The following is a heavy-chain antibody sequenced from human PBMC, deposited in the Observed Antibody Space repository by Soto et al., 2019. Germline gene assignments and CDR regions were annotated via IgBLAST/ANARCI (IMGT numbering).Heavy chain of an antibody. Sequence: PGESLKISCKGSGYSFTSYWIGWVRQMPGKGLEWMGIIYPGDSDTRYSPSFQGQVTISADKSISTAYLQWSSLKASDTAMYYCARQAPAANYYYYGMDVWGQGTTVTVSS. D-gene: IGHD2-2*01. V-gene: IGHV5-51*01. J-gene: IGHJ6*02. CDR2: IYPGDSDT. CDR3: ARQAPAANYYYYGMDV. CDR1: GYSFTSYW.